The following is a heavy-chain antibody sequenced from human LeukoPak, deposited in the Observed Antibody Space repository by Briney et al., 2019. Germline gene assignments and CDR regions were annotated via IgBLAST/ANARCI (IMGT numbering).Heavy chain of an antibody. J-gene: IGHJ5*02. Sequence: SETLSLTCTVSVYSISSGYYWGWIRPPPGKGLEWIGRIYHSGSTYYNPSLKSRVTISVDTSKNQFSLKLSSVTAADTAVYYCARGILRYFDWRNWFDPWGQGNLVTVSS. V-gene: IGHV4-38-2*02. CDR2: IYHSGST. D-gene: IGHD3-9*01. CDR3: ARGILRYFDWRNWFDP. CDR1: VYSISSGYY.